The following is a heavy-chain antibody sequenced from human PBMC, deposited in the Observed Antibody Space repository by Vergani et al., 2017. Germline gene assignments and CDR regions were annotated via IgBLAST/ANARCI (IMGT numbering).Heavy chain of an antibody. CDR1: GFTVSSNY. Sequence: EVQLVESGGGLIRPGGSRRLSCAAPGFTVSSNYRNWVRQAPGKGLEWVSVIYNGGSTYYADSVKGRFTISRDNSKNTLYLQMNSLRAEDTAVYYCARRLTAMAYFVYWGQGTLVTVSS. CDR2: IYNGGST. D-gene: IGHD5-18*01. J-gene: IGHJ4*02. CDR3: ARRLTAMAYFVY. V-gene: IGHV3-53*01.